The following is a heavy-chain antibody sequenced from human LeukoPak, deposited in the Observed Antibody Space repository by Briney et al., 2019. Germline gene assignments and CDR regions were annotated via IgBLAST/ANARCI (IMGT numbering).Heavy chain of an antibody. V-gene: IGHV1-24*01. J-gene: IGHJ4*02. Sequence: ASVKVSCKVSGYALTELSMHWVRQAPGKGLEWMGGFDPEDGETIYAQKFQGRVTMTEDTSTDTAYMELSSLRSEDTAVYYCATAYDSSGYYYYWGQGTLVTVSS. CDR2: FDPEDGET. D-gene: IGHD3-22*01. CDR1: GYALTELS. CDR3: ATAYDSSGYYYY.